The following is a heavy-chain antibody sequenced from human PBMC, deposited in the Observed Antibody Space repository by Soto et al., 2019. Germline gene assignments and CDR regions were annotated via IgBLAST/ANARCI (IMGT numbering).Heavy chain of an antibody. V-gene: IGHV1-3*01. Sequence: QVQLEQSGAEVKKPGASVKVSCKASGYTFTSYAMHWMRQAPGQRLEWMGWINAGNGNTKYSQKFQGRVTITRDTSSSTAYMELSSLRSEDTAVYYCARVYGSGRPYDYYYYYMDVWGKGTTVTVSS. CDR2: INAGNGNT. J-gene: IGHJ6*03. CDR3: ARVYGSGRPYDYYYYYMDV. CDR1: GYTFTSYA. D-gene: IGHD3-10*01.